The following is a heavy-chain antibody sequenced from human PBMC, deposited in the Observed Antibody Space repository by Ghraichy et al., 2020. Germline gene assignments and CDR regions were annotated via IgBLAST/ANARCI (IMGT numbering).Heavy chain of an antibody. J-gene: IGHJ4*02. CDR1: GFTFSSYW. V-gene: IGHV3-74*01. CDR3: ARETYYYDSSGYYWDYFDY. CDR2: INSDGSST. D-gene: IGHD3-22*01. Sequence: LSLTCAASGFTFSSYWMHWVRQAPGKGLVWVSRINSDGSSTSYADSVKGRFTISRDNAKNTLYLQMNSLRAEDTAVYYCARETYYYDSSGYYWDYFDYWGQGTLVTVSS.